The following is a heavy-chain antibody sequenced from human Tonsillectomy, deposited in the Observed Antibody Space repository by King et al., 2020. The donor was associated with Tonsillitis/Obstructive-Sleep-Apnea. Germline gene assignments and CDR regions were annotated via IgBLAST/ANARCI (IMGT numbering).Heavy chain of an antibody. CDR2: IYYSGST. Sequence: QLQESGPGLVKPSETLSLTCTVSGGSISSYYWSWIRQPPGKGLEWIGYIYYSGSTNYNPSLKSRVTISVDTSKNQFSLKLSSVTAADTAVYYCARHVGYTMVRGADIWGQGTMVTVSS. V-gene: IGHV4-59*08. CDR3: ARHVGYTMVRGADI. J-gene: IGHJ3*02. D-gene: IGHD3-10*01. CDR1: GGSISSYY.